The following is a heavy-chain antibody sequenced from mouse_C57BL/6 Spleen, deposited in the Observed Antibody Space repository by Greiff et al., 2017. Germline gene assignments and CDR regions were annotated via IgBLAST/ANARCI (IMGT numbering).Heavy chain of an antibody. CDR2: INYDGSST. CDR1: GFTFSDYY. Sequence: EVQLVESEGGLVQPGSSMKLSCTASGFTFSDYYMAWVRQVPEKGLEWVANINYDGSSTYYLDSLKSRFIISRDNAKNILYLQMSSLKSEDTATYYCARVKQLRLLFYCDYWGQGTTLTVSS. CDR3: ARVKQLRLLFYCDY. V-gene: IGHV5-16*01. D-gene: IGHD3-2*02. J-gene: IGHJ2*01.